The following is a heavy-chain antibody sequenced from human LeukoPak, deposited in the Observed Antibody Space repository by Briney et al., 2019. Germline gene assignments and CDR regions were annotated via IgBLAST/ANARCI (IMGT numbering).Heavy chain of an antibody. CDR3: ARDMMGLYYYGSGTTPTKKYYYYGIDV. J-gene: IGHJ6*04. CDR2: IYYSGST. Sequence: PSETLSLTCTVSGGSISSYYWSWIRQPPGKGLEWIGYIYYSGSTNYDPSLKSRVTISVDTSKNQFSLKLSSVTAADTAVYYCARDMMGLYYYGSGTTPTKKYYYYGIDVWGKGTTVTVSS. D-gene: IGHD3-10*01. V-gene: IGHV4-59*12. CDR1: GGSISSYY.